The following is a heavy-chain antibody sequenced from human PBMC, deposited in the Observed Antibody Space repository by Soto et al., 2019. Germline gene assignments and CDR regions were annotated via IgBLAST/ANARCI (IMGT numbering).Heavy chain of an antibody. CDR2: IYYSGST. CDR1: GASISSSSYY. CDR3: ARNDTAMVTSYFDY. V-gene: IGHV4-39*01. Sequence: ETLSLTCPVSGASISSSSYYWGWIRQPPGKGLEWIGSIYYSGSTYYNPSLKSRVTISVDTSKNQFSLKLSSVTAADTAVYYSARNDTAMVTSYFDYWGQGTPVTVSS. D-gene: IGHD5-18*01. J-gene: IGHJ4*02.